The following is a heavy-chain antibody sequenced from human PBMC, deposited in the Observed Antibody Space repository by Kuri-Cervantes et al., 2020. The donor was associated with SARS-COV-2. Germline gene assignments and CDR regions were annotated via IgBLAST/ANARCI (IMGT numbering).Heavy chain of an antibody. D-gene: IGHD3-3*01. CDR2: INHSGSA. CDR1: GGSLSGFY. V-gene: IGHV4-34*01. Sequence: LRLSCALYGGSLSGFYWSWIRQTPGKGLEWIGEINHSGSANYNPSLKSRVTISVDTSKNQFSLKLSSVTAADTAVYYCARASTTIYGVLIMLFSSNAFAIWGQGTLVTVSS. J-gene: IGHJ3*02. CDR3: ARASTTIYGVLIMLFSSNAFAI.